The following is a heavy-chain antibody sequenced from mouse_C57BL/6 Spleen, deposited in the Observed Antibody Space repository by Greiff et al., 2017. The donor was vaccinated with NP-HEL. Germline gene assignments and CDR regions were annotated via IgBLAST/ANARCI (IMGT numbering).Heavy chain of an antibody. J-gene: IGHJ4*01. CDR3: ARSRILYAMDY. CDR2: INPGSGGT. CDR1: GYAFTNYL. V-gene: IGHV1-54*01. Sequence: QVQLKESGAELVRPGTSVKVSCKASGYAFTNYLIEWVKQRPGQGLEWIGVINPGSGGTNYNEKFKGKATLTADKSSSTAYMQLSSLTSEDSAVYFCARSRILYAMDYWGQGTSVTVSS.